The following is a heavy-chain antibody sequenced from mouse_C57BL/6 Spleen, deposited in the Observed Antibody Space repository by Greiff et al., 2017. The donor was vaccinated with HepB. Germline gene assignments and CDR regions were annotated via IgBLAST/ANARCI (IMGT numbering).Heavy chain of an antibody. V-gene: IGHV1-80*01. Sequence: VQLQQSGAELVKPGASVKISCKASGYAFSSYWMNWVKQRPGKGLEWIGQIYPGDGDTNYNGKFKGKATLTADKYSSTAYMQLSSLTSEESAVYCSARGGQLRRPDYARDYWGQGTSVTVSS. CDR2: IYPGDGDT. CDR3: ARGGQLRRPDYARDY. CDR1: GYAFSSYW. J-gene: IGHJ4*01. D-gene: IGHD3-2*02.